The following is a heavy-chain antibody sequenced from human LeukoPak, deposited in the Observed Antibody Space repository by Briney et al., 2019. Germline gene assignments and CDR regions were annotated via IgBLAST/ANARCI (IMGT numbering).Heavy chain of an antibody. D-gene: IGHD1-1*01. J-gene: IGHJ3*02. CDR1: GGSFSGYY. V-gene: IGHV4-34*01. Sequence: SETLSLTCAVYGGSFSGYYWSWIRQPPGKGLEWIGEINHSGSTNYNPSLKSRVTISVDTSKNQFSLKLSSVTAADTAVYYCARFERLLAFDIRGQGTMVTVSS. CDR2: INHSGST. CDR3: ARFERLLAFDI.